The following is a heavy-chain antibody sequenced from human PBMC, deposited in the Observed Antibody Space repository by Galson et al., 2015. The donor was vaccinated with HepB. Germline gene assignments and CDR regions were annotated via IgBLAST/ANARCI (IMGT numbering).Heavy chain of an antibody. Sequence: ETLSLTCTVCGDSISSSTYYWGWIRQPPGKGLEWIGSIYYSGSTNYTPSLKSRFTISIDKSKNTFSLQMSSVSAADTAVYYCAKRLSNPRYSNNEYYFDYWGQGTLVTVSS. CDR2: IYYSGST. V-gene: IGHV4-39*01. CDR1: GDSISSSTYY. CDR3: AKRLSNPRYSNNEYYFDY. D-gene: IGHD4-11*01. J-gene: IGHJ4*02.